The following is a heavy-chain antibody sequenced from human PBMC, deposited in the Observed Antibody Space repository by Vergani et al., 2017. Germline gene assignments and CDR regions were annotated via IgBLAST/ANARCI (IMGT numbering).Heavy chain of an antibody. CDR2: IYYSGST. CDR3: ARDKGHVDTAMDHYYYDGMDV. CDR1: GGSISSGDYY. D-gene: IGHD5-18*01. V-gene: IGHV4-30-4*08. Sequence: QVQLQESGPGLVKPSQTLSLTCTVSGGSISSGDYYWSWIRQPPGKGLEWIGYIYYSGSTYYNPSLKSRVTISVDTSKNQFSLKLSSVTAAETAVYYCARDKGHVDTAMDHYYYDGMDVWGQGTTVTVSS. J-gene: IGHJ6*02.